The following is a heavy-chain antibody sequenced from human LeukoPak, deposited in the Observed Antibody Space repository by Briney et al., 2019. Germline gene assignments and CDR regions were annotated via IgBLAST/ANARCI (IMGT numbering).Heavy chain of an antibody. Sequence: GSLRLSCAAAGFTFSSYAMSGVRQAPGEGLEWVSAISGSGGSTYYADSVKGRFTISRDNSKNTLYLQMNSLRAEDTAVYYCARDFSDCPDYWGQGTLVTVSS. J-gene: IGHJ4*02. V-gene: IGHV3-23*01. CDR3: ARDFSDCPDY. CDR1: GFTFSSYA. CDR2: ISGSGGST. D-gene: IGHD2-21*02.